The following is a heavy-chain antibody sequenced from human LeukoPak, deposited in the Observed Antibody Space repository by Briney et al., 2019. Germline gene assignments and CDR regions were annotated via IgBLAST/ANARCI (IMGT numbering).Heavy chain of an antibody. Sequence: ASVKVSCKASGYTFTGYYMHWVRQAPGQGLEWMGWINPNSGGTNYAQKLQGRVTMTTDTSTSTAYMELRSLRSDDTAVYYCARKGYSSSWYPKDDAFDIWGQGTMVTVSS. J-gene: IGHJ3*02. CDR1: GYTFTGYY. V-gene: IGHV1-2*02. CDR3: ARKGYSSSWYPKDDAFDI. D-gene: IGHD6-13*01. CDR2: INPNSGGT.